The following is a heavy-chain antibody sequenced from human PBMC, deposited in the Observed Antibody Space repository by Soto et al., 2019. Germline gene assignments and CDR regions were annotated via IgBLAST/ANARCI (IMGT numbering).Heavy chain of an antibody. CDR2: ISGSGGST. D-gene: IGHD3-22*01. V-gene: IGHV3-23*01. J-gene: IGHJ6*02. CDR1: GFTFSGYA. Sequence: LRLSCAASGFTFSGYAMSWVRQAPGKGLEWVSAISGSGGSTYYADSVKGRFTISSDNSKNTLYLQMNSLRAEDTAVYYCAKPHYYDSSGYYYYYYGMDVWGQGTTVTVSS. CDR3: AKPHYYDSSGYYYYYYGMDV.